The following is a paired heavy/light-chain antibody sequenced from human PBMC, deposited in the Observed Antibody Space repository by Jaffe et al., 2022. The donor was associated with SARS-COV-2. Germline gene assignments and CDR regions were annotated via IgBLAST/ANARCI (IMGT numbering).Light chain of an antibody. CDR2: GAS. CDR1: QSISSY. CDR3: QQSYITLT. Sequence: DIQMTQSPYSLSASVGDRVTITCRASQSISSYLNWYQLKPGKAPKLLIYGASNLQSGVPSRFSGSGSGTDFTLTISSLQSEDFATYYCQQSYITLTFGGGTKVEIK. J-gene: IGKJ4*01. V-gene: IGKV1-39*01.
Heavy chain of an antibody. CDR2: IYYTGST. V-gene: IGHV4-31*03. CDR3: ARLDRTTSEAVYFDY. D-gene: IGHD4-17*01. CDR1: GASINSGHYY. Sequence: QVQLEESGPGLVKPSQTLSLTCTVSGASINSGHYYWSWIRQHPGKGLEWIGYIYYTGSTYYKSSLESRTTISLDTSKNQFSLKLSSVTVADTAVYYCARLDRTTSEAVYFDYWGQGTLVTVSS. J-gene: IGHJ4*02.